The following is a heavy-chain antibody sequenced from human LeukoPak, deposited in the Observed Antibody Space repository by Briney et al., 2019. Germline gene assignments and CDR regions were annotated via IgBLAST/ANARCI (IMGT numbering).Heavy chain of an antibody. Sequence: GGSLRLSCAASGFTVSSNYMSWVRQAPRKGLEWVSVIYSGGSTYYADSVKGRFTISRDNSKNTLYLQMNSLRAEDTAVYYCARDPPTLAYDSSGYYYYYYGMDVWGQGTTVTVSS. CDR3: ARDPPTLAYDSSGYYYYYYGMDV. J-gene: IGHJ6*02. V-gene: IGHV3-66*01. CDR2: IYSGGST. D-gene: IGHD3-22*01. CDR1: GFTVSSNY.